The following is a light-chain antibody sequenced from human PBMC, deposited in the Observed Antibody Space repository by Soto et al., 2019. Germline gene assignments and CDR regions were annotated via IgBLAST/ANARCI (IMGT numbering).Light chain of an antibody. Sequence: DIQMTQSPSSLSASVGDRVTITCQASQDINNYLNWYQHKPGKAPKLLIYDASNLETGVPSRFRGGGSGTDFTFTITSLQPEDIATYYCQQYGNLLWTFGQGTMVEIK. CDR3: QQYGNLLWT. CDR2: DAS. V-gene: IGKV1-33*01. J-gene: IGKJ1*01. CDR1: QDINNY.